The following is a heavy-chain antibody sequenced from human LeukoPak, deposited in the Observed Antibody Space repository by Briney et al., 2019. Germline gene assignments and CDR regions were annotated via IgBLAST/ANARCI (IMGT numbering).Heavy chain of an antibody. J-gene: IGHJ4*02. V-gene: IGHV3-21*06. CDR1: GFTISSDN. Sequence: GGSLRLSCAASGFTISSDNMNWVRQAPGKGLEWVSSIDSSGGYMFYADSVKGRFIISRDNAKDSLYLQMNSLRVEDTAVYYCLRGDRRDYWGQGTLVTVSS. CDR3: LRGDRRDY. CDR2: IDSSGGYM.